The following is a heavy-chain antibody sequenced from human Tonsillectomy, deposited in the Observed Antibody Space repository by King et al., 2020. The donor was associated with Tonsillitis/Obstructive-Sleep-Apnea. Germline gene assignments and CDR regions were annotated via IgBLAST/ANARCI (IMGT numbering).Heavy chain of an antibody. Sequence: QLVQSGAEVKKAGASVKVSCKASGYTFIGYYMHWVRQAPGQGLEWMGWINPNSGGTNYAQKFQGRVTMTRDTSINTVYMELSRLRFDDTAVYYCAGEKVVVVATNYWFDPWGQGTLVTVSS. CDR2: INPNSGGT. CDR3: AGEKVVVVATNYWFDP. V-gene: IGHV1-2*02. J-gene: IGHJ5*02. CDR1: GYTFIGYY. D-gene: IGHD2-15*01.